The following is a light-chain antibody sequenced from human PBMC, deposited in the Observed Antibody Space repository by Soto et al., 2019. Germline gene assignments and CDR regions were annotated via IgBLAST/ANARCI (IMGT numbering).Light chain of an antibody. CDR1: QSVTTW. Sequence: IKMSQSPSTLSAKVGDRVTITCRASQSVTTWLAWYQQKPGKAPKLLIYKASNLESGLPSRFTGSGSGTEFTLTISSLQSDDFATYYCQQYSTYPITFGQGRLLEVK. CDR3: QQYSTYPIT. V-gene: IGKV1-5*03. J-gene: IGKJ5*01. CDR2: KAS.